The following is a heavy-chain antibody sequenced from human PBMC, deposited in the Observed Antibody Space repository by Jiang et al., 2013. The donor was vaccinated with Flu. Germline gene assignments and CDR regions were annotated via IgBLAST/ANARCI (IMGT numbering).Heavy chain of an antibody. J-gene: IGHJ4*02. V-gene: IGHV2-70*11. CDR3: ARIRTLGSISWYENQWEYIDY. Sequence: KPTQTLTLTCTFSGFSLSTRGMCVSWIRQSPGKALEWLARVDWNDDKYYSTSLKTRLTISKDTSRDQVVLTMTNMDRVDTATYYCARIRTLGSISWYENQWEYIDYWGQGTLVTVSS. D-gene: IGHD6-13*01. CDR1: GFSLSTRGMC. CDR2: VDWNDDK.